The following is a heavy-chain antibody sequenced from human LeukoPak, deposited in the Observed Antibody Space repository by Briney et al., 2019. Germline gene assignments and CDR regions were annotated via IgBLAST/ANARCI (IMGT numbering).Heavy chain of an antibody. V-gene: IGHV3-33*01. CDR2: MWYDGSDI. D-gene: IGHD5-12*01. Sequence: PGGSLRLSCAASGFDFNTYCIHWVRQAPGKGLEWVSVMWYDGSDIDYADSVKGRFSISGDTAKNTVHLQMNRLKVEDTAVYFCARDRRPGGGYEPFDQWGQGTLVTVSS. J-gene: IGHJ5*02. CDR3: ARDRRPGGGYEPFDQ. CDR1: GFDFNTYC.